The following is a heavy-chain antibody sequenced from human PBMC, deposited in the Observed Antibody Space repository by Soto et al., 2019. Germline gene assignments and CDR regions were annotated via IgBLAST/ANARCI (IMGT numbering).Heavy chain of an antibody. Sequence: QVQLVECGGGVVQPGRSLRLSCAASGFTFSSYAMHWVRQAPGKGLEWVAVISYDGSNKYYADSVKGRFTISRDNSKNTLYLQMNSLRAEDTAVYYCARGEEEMAGYFDLWGRGTLVTVSS. D-gene: IGHD6-19*01. J-gene: IGHJ2*01. CDR2: ISYDGSNK. V-gene: IGHV3-30-3*01. CDR3: ARGEEEMAGYFDL. CDR1: GFTFSSYA.